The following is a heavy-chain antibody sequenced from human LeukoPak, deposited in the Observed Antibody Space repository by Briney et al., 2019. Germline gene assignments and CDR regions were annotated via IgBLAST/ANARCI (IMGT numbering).Heavy chain of an antibody. CDR2: IYTSGST. J-gene: IGHJ4*02. Sequence: SETLSLTCAVSGVSIGPYYWSWIRQPAGKGLEWIGHIYTSGSTKYNPSLKSRVTMSVDTSKNQFSLGVTSVMAADTAVNYCARDTHNLIAAAGFDFWGQGILVTVSS. CDR1: GVSIGPYY. CDR3: ARDTHNLIAAAGFDF. V-gene: IGHV4-4*07. D-gene: IGHD6-13*01.